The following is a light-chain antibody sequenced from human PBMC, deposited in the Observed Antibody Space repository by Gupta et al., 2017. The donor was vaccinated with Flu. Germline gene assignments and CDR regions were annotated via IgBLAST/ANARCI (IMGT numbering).Light chain of an antibody. J-gene: IGKJ2*01. CDR2: AAS. Sequence: GDRVTITCRASQTISSYLNWYQQKPGKAPELLIYAASTLQSGVPSRFGGSGSGTDFTFTIDSLQPEDFATFYCQQSHSAPYTFGQGTKVEIK. CDR3: QQSHSAPYT. V-gene: IGKV1-39*01. CDR1: QTISSY.